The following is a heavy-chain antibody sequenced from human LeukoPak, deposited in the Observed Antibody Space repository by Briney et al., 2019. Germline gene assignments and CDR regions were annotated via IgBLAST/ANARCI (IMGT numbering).Heavy chain of an antibody. CDR3: ARDPGGDFDY. Sequence: PSGTLSLTCTVSGGSISSYYWSWIRQPPGKGPEWIGYIYYSGSTNYNPSLKSRVTISVDTSKNQFSLKLSSVTAADTAVYYCARDPGGDFDYWGQGTLVTVSS. V-gene: IGHV4-59*01. J-gene: IGHJ4*02. CDR1: GGSISSYY. CDR2: IYYSGST. D-gene: IGHD3-10*01.